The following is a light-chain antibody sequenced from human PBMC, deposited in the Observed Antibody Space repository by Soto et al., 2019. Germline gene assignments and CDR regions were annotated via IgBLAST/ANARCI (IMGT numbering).Light chain of an antibody. Sequence: EIVLTQSPGTLSLSPGERATLSCRASQSVSSSYLAWYQQKPGQAPRLLIYDASTTATGIPDRFSGSGSGTDFTLTISRLEPEAFAVFYCQQYGSSPGTFGPGTKVEIK. CDR1: QSVSSSY. J-gene: IGKJ1*01. CDR2: DAS. V-gene: IGKV3-20*01. CDR3: QQYGSSPGT.